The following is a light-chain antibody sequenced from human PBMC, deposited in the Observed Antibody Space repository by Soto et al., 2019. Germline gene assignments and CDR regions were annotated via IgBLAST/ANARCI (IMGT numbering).Light chain of an antibody. V-gene: IGKV1-5*03. CDR3: QQYNSVPLT. CDR2: KAS. J-gene: IGKJ4*01. CDR1: QSISSW. Sequence: DIQMTQSPSTLSAYVGDRVTITCRASQSISSWLAWYQQKPGKAPKLLIYKASSLEGGVPSRFSGSGSGTEFTLTISSLQADDFATDYCQQYNSVPLTFGGGTKVEIK.